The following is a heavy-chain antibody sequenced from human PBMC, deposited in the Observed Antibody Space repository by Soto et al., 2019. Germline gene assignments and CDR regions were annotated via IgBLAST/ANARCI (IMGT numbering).Heavy chain of an antibody. CDR1: GYTFTSYG. D-gene: IGHD6-13*01. V-gene: IGHV1-3*01. J-gene: IGHJ5*02. CDR3: VRRHVSATGIDWYDP. Sequence: ASVKVSCKASGYTFTSYGIHWVRQAPGQRLEWMGWINAANGDTKYSPKFQGRVTITRDTSASTAYMELSSLRSEDTAVYYCVRRHVSATGIDWYDPWGQGTLVTVSS. CDR2: INAANGDT.